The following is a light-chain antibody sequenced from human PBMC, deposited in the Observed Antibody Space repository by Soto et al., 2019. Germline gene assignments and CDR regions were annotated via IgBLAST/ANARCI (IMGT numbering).Light chain of an antibody. V-gene: IGKV1-5*03. CDR2: KAS. J-gene: IGKJ1*01. Sequence: DIQMTQSPSTLSASVGDRVTITCRASQSISSWLAWYQQKPGKAPKLLIYKASSLESGVLPRFSGSGSGTQSALTIAIRQSVDCAAGLSEQENGYPWWFGKGTGVEIK. CDR3: EQENGYPWW. CDR1: QSISSW.